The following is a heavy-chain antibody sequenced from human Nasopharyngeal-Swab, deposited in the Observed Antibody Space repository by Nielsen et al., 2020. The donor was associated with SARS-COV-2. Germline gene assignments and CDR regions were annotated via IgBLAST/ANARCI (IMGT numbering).Heavy chain of an antibody. Sequence: WIRQPPGKGLEWVGHIKSKTDGATTDYAAPVKGRFTISRDDSKNTVYLQMDSLQNEDTAVYYCSTEWFGVAWYWGQGTLVTVSS. J-gene: IGHJ4*02. CDR3: STEWFGVAWY. D-gene: IGHD3-10*01. CDR2: IKSKTDGATT. V-gene: IGHV3-15*01.